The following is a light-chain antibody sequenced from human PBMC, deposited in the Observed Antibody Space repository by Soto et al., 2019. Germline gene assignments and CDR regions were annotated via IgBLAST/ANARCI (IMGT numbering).Light chain of an antibody. V-gene: IGKV3-15*01. CDR3: QQYHHWPVT. CDR2: GAS. Sequence: EIVMTQSPATLSVSPGERVTLSCRASQSVTSNLAWYQHTPGQSPRLLFSGASSGATGLPSRFSGSGSGTDFTLTINSLQSEDAAVYYCQQYHHWPVTFGGGTKVEIK. CDR1: QSVTSN. J-gene: IGKJ4*01.